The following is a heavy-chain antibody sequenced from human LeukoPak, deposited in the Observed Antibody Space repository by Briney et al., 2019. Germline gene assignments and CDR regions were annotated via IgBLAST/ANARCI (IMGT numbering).Heavy chain of an antibody. J-gene: IGHJ5*01. CDR3: ARGDCSVSGCHGVNWFVT. CDR2: ISPNSGAT. V-gene: IGHV1-2*02. D-gene: IGHD2-15*01. Sequence: GASVKVSFKSSGYTFTGCYIHRARPAPGQGREWMGWISPNSGATNYAQSFQGRVTMTRYTSTNTAHMELSRLRSDDTAVYYCARGDCSVSGCHGVNWFVTSGAGTSFTVSS. CDR1: GYTFTGCY.